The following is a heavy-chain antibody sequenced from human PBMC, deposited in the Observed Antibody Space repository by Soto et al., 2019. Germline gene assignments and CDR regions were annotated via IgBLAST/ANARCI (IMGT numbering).Heavy chain of an antibody. Sequence: EVQLVESGGGLVKPGGSLRLSCAASGFTFSSYSMNWVRQAPGKGLEWVSSISSSSSYIYYADSMKGRFTISRDNAKNSLYLQMNSLRAEDTAVYYCASTNYSSSKDFDYWGQGTLVTVSS. D-gene: IGHD6-13*01. CDR1: GFTFSSYS. J-gene: IGHJ4*02. CDR3: ASTNYSSSKDFDY. CDR2: ISSSSSYI. V-gene: IGHV3-21*01.